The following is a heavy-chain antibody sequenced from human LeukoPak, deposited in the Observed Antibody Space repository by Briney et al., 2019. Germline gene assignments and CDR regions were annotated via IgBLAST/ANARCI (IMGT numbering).Heavy chain of an antibody. CDR1: GFTFSSYA. D-gene: IGHD1-1*01. J-gene: IGHJ4*02. V-gene: IGHV3-23*01. CDR2: ISTTSLNT. Sequence: GGSLRLSCAASGFTFSSYAMNWVRQAPGKGLQWVSVISTTSLNTYYADSVKGRFTISRDNSKNTLYLQMSSLSVDDTALYYCGRDGSNRWFYFWGQGTLVTVSS. CDR3: GRDGSNRWFYF.